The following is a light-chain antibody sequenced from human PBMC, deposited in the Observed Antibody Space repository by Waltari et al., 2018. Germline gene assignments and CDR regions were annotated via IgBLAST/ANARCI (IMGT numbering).Light chain of an antibody. Sequence: QSALTQPASVPGSPGPSLTISCTGTRSDIGSFDFGSWYQHHPGKAPKLILYDVTKGPSGVSNRFSGSKSGNTASLTISGLQAEDEADYYCYSYAGFSAAYYVFGTGTKVTVL. V-gene: IGLV2-23*02. CDR2: DVT. J-gene: IGLJ1*01. CDR3: YSYAGFSAAYYV. CDR1: RSDIGSFDF.